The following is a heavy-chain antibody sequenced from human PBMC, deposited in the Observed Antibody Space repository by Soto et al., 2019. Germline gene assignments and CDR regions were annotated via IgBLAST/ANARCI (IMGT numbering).Heavy chain of an antibody. V-gene: IGHV4-39*01. Sequence: SETLSLTCTVSGGSISSSSYYWGWIRQPPGKGLEWIGSIYYSGSTYYNPSLKSRVTISVDTSKNQFSLKLSSVTAADTAVYYCARTYGYELHYYYMDVWGKGTTVTVSS. J-gene: IGHJ6*03. CDR1: GGSISSSSYY. D-gene: IGHD5-18*01. CDR2: IYYSGST. CDR3: ARTYGYELHYYYMDV.